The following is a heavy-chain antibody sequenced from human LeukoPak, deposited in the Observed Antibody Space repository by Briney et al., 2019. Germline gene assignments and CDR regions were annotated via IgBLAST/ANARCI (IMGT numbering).Heavy chain of an antibody. CDR1: GITFSNYA. Sequence: GGSLRLSCVASGITFSNYAVSWVRQAPEKGLDWVSVISGSAHKIRYADSVKGRFTISRDNSENIVYLQMNNLRAEDTAVYYCAKVTIAVAGDYFDYWGQGTLVTVSS. J-gene: IGHJ4*02. CDR2: ISGSAHKI. V-gene: IGHV3-23*01. D-gene: IGHD6-19*01. CDR3: AKVTIAVAGDYFDY.